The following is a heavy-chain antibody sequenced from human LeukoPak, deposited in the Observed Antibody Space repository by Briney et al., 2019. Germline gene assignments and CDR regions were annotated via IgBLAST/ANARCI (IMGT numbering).Heavy chain of an antibody. J-gene: IGHJ3*02. CDR3: ARERGENTYYDTSGTEAFDI. CDR2: IIPIFGTT. Sequence: ASVKVSCKASGGTFSNYALSWVRQAPGQGLEWMGGIIPIFGTTNYAQNLQGRVTITTDESRSTAYMELSRLRSEDTAVYYCARERGENTYYDTSGTEAFDIWGQGTMVTVSS. CDR1: GGTFSNYA. D-gene: IGHD3-22*01. V-gene: IGHV1-69*05.